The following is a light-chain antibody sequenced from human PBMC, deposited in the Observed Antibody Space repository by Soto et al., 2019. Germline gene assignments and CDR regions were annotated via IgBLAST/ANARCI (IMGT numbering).Light chain of an antibody. CDR3: QQCNAFWT. V-gene: IGKV1-5*01. J-gene: IGKJ1*01. Sequence: DIQMTQSPSTLSASVGDRLTITCRASQTISSWLAWYQQKPGKAPKLLIYDVSTLGSGVPSRFSGSGSGTDFTLTISSLHPDDFATYYCQQCNAFWTFGQGTKV. CDR2: DVS. CDR1: QTISSW.